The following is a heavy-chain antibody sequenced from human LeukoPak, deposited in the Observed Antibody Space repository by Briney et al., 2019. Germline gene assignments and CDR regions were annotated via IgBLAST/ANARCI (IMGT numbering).Heavy chain of an antibody. CDR1: GGTFSSYA. V-gene: IGHV1-69*04. J-gene: IGHJ6*03. D-gene: IGHD3-22*01. Sequence: SVKVSCKASGGTFSSYAISWVRQAPGQGLEWMGRIIPILGIANYAQKFQGRVTITTDESTSTAYMELSSLRSEDTAVYYCASRYYYDSSGYYGDYYYMDVWGKGTTVTVSS. CDR2: IIPILGIA. CDR3: ASRYYYDSSGYYGDYYYMDV.